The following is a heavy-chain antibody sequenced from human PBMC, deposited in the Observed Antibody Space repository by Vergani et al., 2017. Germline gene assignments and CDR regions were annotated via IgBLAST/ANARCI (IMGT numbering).Heavy chain of an antibody. D-gene: IGHD2-2*01. CDR1: GGTFSSYA. CDR3: ARMDLDCSSTSCYFDY. CDR2: IIPILGIA. Sequence: QVQLVQSGAEVKKPGASVKVSCKASGGTFSSYAISWVRQAPGQGLEWMGRIIPILGIANYAQKFQGRVTITAYKSTSTAYMERRRLRSEDTDVYYCARMDLDCSSTSCYFDYWGQGRLVSVSA. J-gene: IGHJ4*02. V-gene: IGHV1-69*04.